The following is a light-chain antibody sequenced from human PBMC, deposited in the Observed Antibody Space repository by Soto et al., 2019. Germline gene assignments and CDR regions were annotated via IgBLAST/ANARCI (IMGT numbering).Light chain of an antibody. Sequence: QSALTQPASVSGSPGQSITISCSGTSSDVGGYNSVSWYQQHPGKAPKLMVYEVSNRPSGVSSRFSGSKSGNTASLTISGLQAEDEADYYCSSYTSSSTRVFGGGTKVTVL. J-gene: IGLJ3*02. V-gene: IGLV2-14*01. CDR1: SSDVGGYNS. CDR2: EVS. CDR3: SSYTSSSTRV.